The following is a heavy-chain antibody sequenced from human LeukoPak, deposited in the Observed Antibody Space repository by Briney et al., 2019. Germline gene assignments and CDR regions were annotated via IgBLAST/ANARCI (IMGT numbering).Heavy chain of an antibody. D-gene: IGHD3-16*01. Sequence: GGSLRLSCAASGFTFSSYAMHWVRQAPGKWLEWVAVISNAGSNKYYADSVKGRFTISRDNSKNTLYLQMNSLRAEDTAVYYCARSLTGGGIWFDPWGQGTLVTVSS. CDR2: ISNAGSNK. J-gene: IGHJ5*02. CDR3: ARSLTGGGIWFDP. V-gene: IGHV3-30-3*01. CDR1: GFTFSSYA.